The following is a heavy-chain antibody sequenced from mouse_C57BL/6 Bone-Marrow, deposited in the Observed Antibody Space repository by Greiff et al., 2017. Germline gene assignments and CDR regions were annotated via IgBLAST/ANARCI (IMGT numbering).Heavy chain of an antibody. V-gene: IGHV1-74*01. Sequence: VQLKQPGAELVKPGASVKVSCKASGYTFTSYWMHWVKQSPGQGLEWIGRFHPSDSDTNYNQKFKGKATLTVNKSSSTDYMQLSSLTSEDSAVYYCAIGSTTVVAPDLDCWGQGTTLTVSS. CDR3: AIGSTTVVAPDLDC. J-gene: IGHJ2*01. D-gene: IGHD1-1*01. CDR2: FHPSDSDT. CDR1: GYTFTSYW.